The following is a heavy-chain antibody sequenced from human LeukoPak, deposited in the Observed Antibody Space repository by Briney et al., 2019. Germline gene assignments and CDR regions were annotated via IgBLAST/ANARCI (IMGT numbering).Heavy chain of an antibody. D-gene: IGHD3-22*01. J-gene: IGHJ4*02. Sequence: PGGSLRLSCAASGFTVSSNYMSWVRQAPGKGLEWVSVIYSGGSTYYADSVKGRFTISRDNSKNTLYLQMNSLRAEDTAVYYCARETYYNDSSGYPDYWGQGTLVTVSS. CDR1: GFTVSSNY. CDR3: ARETYYNDSSGYPDY. CDR2: IYSGGST. V-gene: IGHV3-66*01.